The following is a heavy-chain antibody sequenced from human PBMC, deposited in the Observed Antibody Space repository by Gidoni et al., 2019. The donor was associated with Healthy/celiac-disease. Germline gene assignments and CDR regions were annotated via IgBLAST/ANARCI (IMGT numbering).Heavy chain of an antibody. CDR1: GFTFSIYA. CDR3: ANGICSSTSCYYYFDY. Sequence: EVQLLESGGGLVQPGASLRLSCAASGFTFSIYAMSWVRQAPGKGLEWVSAISGSGGSTYYADSVKGRFTISRDNSKNTLYLQMNSLRAEDTAVYYCANGICSSTSCYYYFDYWGQGTLVTVSS. CDR2: ISGSGGST. D-gene: IGHD2-2*01. J-gene: IGHJ4*02. V-gene: IGHV3-23*01.